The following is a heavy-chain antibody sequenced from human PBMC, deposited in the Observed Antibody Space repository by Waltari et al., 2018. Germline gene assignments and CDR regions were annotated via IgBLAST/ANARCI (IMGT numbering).Heavy chain of an antibody. V-gene: IGHV3-23*01. CDR3: AKEKGQFRQRQRPQAFDS. Sequence: EVQMLESGGGLVQPGGSLRLSCAPSGFTFNNYAMSWVRQAPGKGLQWVSGSSASGDYTPYTDSVQGRFTSARGDSKNGLYLEIQGLRAEDTAMYFCAKEKGQFRQRQRPQAFDSWGQGTLVTVSS. J-gene: IGHJ4*02. CDR1: GFTFNNYA. CDR2: SSASGDYT. D-gene: IGHD1-1*01.